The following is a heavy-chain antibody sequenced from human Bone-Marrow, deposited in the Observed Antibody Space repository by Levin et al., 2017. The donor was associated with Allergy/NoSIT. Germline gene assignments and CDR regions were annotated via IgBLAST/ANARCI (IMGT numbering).Heavy chain of an antibody. CDR2: ISYDGSNK. Sequence: GGSLRLSCAASGFTFSSYAMHWVRQAPGKGLEWVAVISYDGSNKYYADSVKGRFTISRDNSKNTLYLQMNSLRAEDTAVYYCARSYEPGIAVVGVDYWGQGTLVTVSS. J-gene: IGHJ4*02. V-gene: IGHV3-30*04. CDR1: GFTFSSYA. D-gene: IGHD6-19*01. CDR3: ARSYEPGIAVVGVDY.